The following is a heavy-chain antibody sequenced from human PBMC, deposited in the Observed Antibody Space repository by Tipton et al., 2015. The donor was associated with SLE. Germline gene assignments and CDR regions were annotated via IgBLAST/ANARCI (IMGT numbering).Heavy chain of an antibody. Sequence: TLSLTCTVSGDSISNYYWSWIRQSAGKGLEWIGHIYTSGSTNYKPSLKSRGTISVDTSKNQFSLKLSSVTAADTAVYYCARDSVSSNWGSAFDIWGQGTMVTVSS. CDR3: ARDSVSSNWGSAFDI. V-gene: IGHV4-4*07. D-gene: IGHD6-13*01. CDR1: GDSISNYY. CDR2: IYTSGST. J-gene: IGHJ3*02.